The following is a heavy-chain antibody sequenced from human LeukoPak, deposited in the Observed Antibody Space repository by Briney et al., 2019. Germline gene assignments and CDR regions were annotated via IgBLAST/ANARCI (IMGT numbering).Heavy chain of an antibody. D-gene: IGHD6-13*01. CDR2: MYSGGDT. J-gene: IGHJ5*02. CDR3: ARAAPQVPAAGVLAS. Sequence: GGSLTLSCPAAGFTVSDNYMSWVRQAAGKVLEWVSVMYSGGDTYYADSVKGRFTFSRDISKNTLYVQMNGLRPEDTAMYYCARAAPQVPAAGVLASWGQRTLVTVSS. V-gene: IGHV3-53*01. CDR1: GFTVSDNY.